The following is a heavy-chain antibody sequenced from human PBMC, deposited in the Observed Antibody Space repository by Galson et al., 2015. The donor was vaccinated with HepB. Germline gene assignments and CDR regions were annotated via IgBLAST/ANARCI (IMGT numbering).Heavy chain of an antibody. D-gene: IGHD2-2*01. CDR1: GFTFSNYG. Sequence: SLRLSCAASGFTFSNYGMHWVRQAPGKGLEWVAVISYHENSKYYGDSVKGRFTISRDNSKKTLYLQMNSLRTEDTAVYYFAKISGYCSRTSCYDSYSSSWYEGTYYYYMDVWGKGTTVTVSS. J-gene: IGHJ6*03. V-gene: IGHV3-30*18. CDR2: ISYHENSK. CDR3: AKISGYCSRTSCYDSYSSSWYEGTYYYYMDV.